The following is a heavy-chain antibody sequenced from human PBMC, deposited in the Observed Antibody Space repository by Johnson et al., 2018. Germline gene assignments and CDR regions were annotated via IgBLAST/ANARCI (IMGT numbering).Heavy chain of an antibody. D-gene: IGHD6-13*01. CDR3: ARPKLEAEAATAEYFQH. V-gene: IGHV1-46*01. CDR2: INPSGGST. Sequence: QVQLVQSGAEVKKPGASLKVSCKASGYTFTSYYMHWVRQAPGQGLEWMGIINPSGGSTSYAQKFQGRVTMTRDTSTSTVYMGLSSLSSEDTAVYYRARPKLEAEAATAEYFQHWGQGTLVTVSS. J-gene: IGHJ1*01. CDR1: GYTFTSYY.